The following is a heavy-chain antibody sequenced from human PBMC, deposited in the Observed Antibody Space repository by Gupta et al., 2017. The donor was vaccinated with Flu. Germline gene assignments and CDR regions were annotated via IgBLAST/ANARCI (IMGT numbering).Heavy chain of an antibody. D-gene: IGHD6-19*01. CDR1: GGSISSYY. V-gene: IGHV4-59*01. CDR2: IYYSGST. Sequence: QVQLQESGPGLVQPSETLSLTCPVPGGSISSYYWRWIRQPPGKGLEWIGYIYYSGSTNYNPSLKSRVTISVDTTKNQFSLKLSSVTAADTAVYYRARVYSSGWYGGVFDYWGQGTLVTVSS. CDR3: ARVYSSGWYGGVFDY. J-gene: IGHJ4*02.